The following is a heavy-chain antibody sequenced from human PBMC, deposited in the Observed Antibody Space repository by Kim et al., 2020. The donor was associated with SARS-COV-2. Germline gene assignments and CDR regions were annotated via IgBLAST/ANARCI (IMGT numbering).Heavy chain of an antibody. CDR3: ARRKHDYVWGSYRSNYFDY. D-gene: IGHD3-16*02. Sequence: GESLKISCKGSGYSFTSYWIGWVRQMPGKGLEWMGITYPGDSDTRYRPSFQGQVTISAEKSISTAYLQWSSLKASDTAMYYCARRKHDYVWGSYRSNYFDYGGQGTLVTVSS. V-gene: IGHV5-51*01. CDR2: TYPGDSDT. CDR1: GYSFTSYW. J-gene: IGHJ4*02.